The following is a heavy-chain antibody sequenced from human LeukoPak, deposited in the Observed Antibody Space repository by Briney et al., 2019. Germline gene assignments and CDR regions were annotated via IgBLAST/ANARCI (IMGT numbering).Heavy chain of an antibody. D-gene: IGHD3-22*01. CDR2: IIPIFGTA. CDR1: GGTFSSYA. J-gene: IGHJ6*02. V-gene: IGHV1-69*01. CDR3: ARGDDSSGPLAMVYGMDV. Sequence: GASVKVSCKASGGTFSSYAISWVRQAPGQGLEWTGGIIPIFGTANYAQKFQGRVTITADESTSTAYMELSSLRSEDTAVYYCARGDDSSGPLAMVYGMDVWGQGTTVTVSS.